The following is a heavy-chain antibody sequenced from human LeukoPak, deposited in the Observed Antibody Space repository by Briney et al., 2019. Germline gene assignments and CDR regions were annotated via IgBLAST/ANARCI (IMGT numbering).Heavy chain of an antibody. CDR3: ARGARLTMVRGVIRYSYMDV. CDR1: GFTFSSYS. V-gene: IGHV3-53*01. Sequence: GGSLRLSCAASGFTFSSYSMSWVRQAPGKGLEWVSVVYSGGSTYYADSVKGRFTISRDNSKNTLYLQMNSLRAEDTAVYYCARGARLTMVRGVIRYSYMDVWGKGTTVTISS. CDR2: VYSGGST. J-gene: IGHJ6*03. D-gene: IGHD3-10*01.